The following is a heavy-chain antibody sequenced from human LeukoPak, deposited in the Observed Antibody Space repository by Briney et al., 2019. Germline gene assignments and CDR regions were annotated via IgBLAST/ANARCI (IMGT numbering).Heavy chain of an antibody. D-gene: IGHD2-2*03. CDR3: ARLGYCSSTSCYSRYFDL. CDR2: ISHSGST. Sequence: SETLSLTCAVYGGSFSGYYWSWIRQPPGKGLEWIGEISHSGSTNYNPSLKSRVTISVDTSKNQFSLKLSSVTAADTAVYYCARLGYCSSTSCYSRYFDLWGRGTLVTVSS. J-gene: IGHJ2*01. V-gene: IGHV4-34*01. CDR1: GGSFSGYY.